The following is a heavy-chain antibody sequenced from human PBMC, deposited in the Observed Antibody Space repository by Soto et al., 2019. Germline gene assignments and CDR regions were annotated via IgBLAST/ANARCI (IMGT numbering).Heavy chain of an antibody. CDR1: GFTFSSYW. Sequence: EVQLVESGGGLVQPGGSLRLSCAASGFTFSSYWMHWVRQAPGKGLVWVSRINRDGSSTSYADSVKGRFTISRDNAKNTLYLKMNSLRADDTAVYYCARGGSRSSSPTSGGMDVWGQGTTVTVSS. J-gene: IGHJ6*02. V-gene: IGHV3-74*01. CDR3: ARGGSRSSSPTSGGMDV. CDR2: INRDGSST. D-gene: IGHD6-6*01.